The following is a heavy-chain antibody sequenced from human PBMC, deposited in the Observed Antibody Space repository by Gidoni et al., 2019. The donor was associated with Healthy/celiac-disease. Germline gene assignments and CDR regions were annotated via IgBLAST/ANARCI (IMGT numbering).Heavy chain of an antibody. Sequence: QVQLQQWGAGLLKPSETLSLTCAVYGGSFSGYYWSWIRQPPGKGLEWIGEINHSGSTNYNPSLKSRVTISVDTSKNQFSLKLSSVTAADTAVYYCARGNENGGKLDYWGQGTLVTVSS. J-gene: IGHJ4*02. CDR1: GGSFSGYY. CDR3: ARGNENGGKLDY. D-gene: IGHD2-15*01. V-gene: IGHV4-34*01. CDR2: INHSGST.